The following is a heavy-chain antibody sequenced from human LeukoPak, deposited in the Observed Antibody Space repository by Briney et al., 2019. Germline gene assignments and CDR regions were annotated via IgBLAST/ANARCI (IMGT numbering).Heavy chain of an antibody. V-gene: IGHV1-2*04. CDR2: INPNSGGT. J-gene: IGHJ3*02. CDR3: ARVDFSNVLLWFGESSAADAFDI. D-gene: IGHD3-10*01. Sequence: ASVKVSCKASGYTFTGYYMHWVRQAPGQGLEWMGWINPNSGGTNYAQKFQGWVTMTRDTSISTAYMELSMLRSDDTAVYYCARVDFSNVLLWFGESSAADAFDIWGQGTMVTVSS. CDR1: GYTFTGYY.